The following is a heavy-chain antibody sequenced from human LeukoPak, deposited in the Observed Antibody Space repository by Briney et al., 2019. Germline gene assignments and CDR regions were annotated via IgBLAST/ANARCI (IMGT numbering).Heavy chain of an antibody. V-gene: IGHV4-59*01. CDR1: GGSISSYY. D-gene: IGHD3-9*01. Sequence: SETLSLTCTVSGGSISSYYWSWIRQPPAKGLEWIGYIYYSGSTNYNPSLKSRVTISVDTSKNQFSLKLSSVTAAGTAVYYCAREKYFDPPGAFDIWGQGTMVTVSS. CDR3: AREKYFDPPGAFDI. J-gene: IGHJ3*02. CDR2: IYYSGST.